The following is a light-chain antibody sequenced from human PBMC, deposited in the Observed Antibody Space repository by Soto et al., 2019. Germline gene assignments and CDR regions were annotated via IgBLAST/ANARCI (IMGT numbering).Light chain of an antibody. CDR3: QHYDHLPPFT. J-gene: IGKJ3*01. CDR1: QDIRKY. V-gene: IGKV1-33*01. CDR2: GAS. Sequence: DIPMTPSPAPPSASLGDRGTLTCHGSQDIRKYLNWYQQKPGRAPKLLIYGASNLETGVPSRFSGSGYGTDFTFTISSLQPEDIATYYCQHYDHLPPFTFGPG.